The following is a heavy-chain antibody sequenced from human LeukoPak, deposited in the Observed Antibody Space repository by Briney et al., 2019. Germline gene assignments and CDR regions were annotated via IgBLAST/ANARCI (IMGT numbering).Heavy chain of an antibody. CDR1: GFRFDDYG. Sequence: PGGSLRLSCAAYGFRFDDYGMTWVRQAPGKGLEWVSDINWTGASTGYADSVKGRFTISRDNAKNSLYLQMNSLRADDTALYYCARGSRGTPGQWGQGTLVTVPS. V-gene: IGHV3-20*04. CDR2: INWTGAST. J-gene: IGHJ4*02. D-gene: IGHD3-16*01. CDR3: ARGSRGTPGQ.